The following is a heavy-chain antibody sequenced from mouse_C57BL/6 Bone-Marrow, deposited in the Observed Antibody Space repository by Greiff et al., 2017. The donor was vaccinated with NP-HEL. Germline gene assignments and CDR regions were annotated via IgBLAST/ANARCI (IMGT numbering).Heavy chain of an antibody. Sequence: QVQLQQPGAELVRPGTSVKLSCKASGYTFTSYWMHWVKQRPGQGLEWIGVIDPSDSYTNYNQKFKGKATLTVDTSSSTAYMQLSSLTSEDSAVYYCARESSSGSFAYWGQGTLVTVSA. D-gene: IGHD3-2*02. CDR3: ARESSSGSFAY. V-gene: IGHV1-59*01. J-gene: IGHJ3*01. CDR1: GYTFTSYW. CDR2: IDPSDSYT.